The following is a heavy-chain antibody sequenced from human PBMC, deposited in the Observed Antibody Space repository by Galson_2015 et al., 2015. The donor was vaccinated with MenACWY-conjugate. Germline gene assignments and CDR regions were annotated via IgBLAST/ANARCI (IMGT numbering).Heavy chain of an antibody. D-gene: IGHD5-12*01. V-gene: IGHV3-30*10. CDR1: GFRFSSYT. CDR3: VRAEGWLRSAFDL. Sequence: SLRLSRAASGFRFSSYTFYWVRQSPGKGLEWVAVVSYDASSRYYRDSVQGRFTISRDNSKNTVSLEMSSLGPEDSAVYYCVRAEGWLRSAFDLWGQGTMVTVSS. J-gene: IGHJ3*01. CDR2: VSYDASSR.